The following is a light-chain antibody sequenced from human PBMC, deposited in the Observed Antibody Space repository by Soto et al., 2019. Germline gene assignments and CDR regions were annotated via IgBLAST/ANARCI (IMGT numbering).Light chain of an antibody. Sequence: QSVLTQPASVSGSPGQSITISCTGTSSDVDGYNYVSWYQHHPGKAPKLIIYDDTNRPSGVSNPFSGSKSGNTASLTISGLQPEDEADYYCSSYTTSNTRQIVFGTGTKVTVL. J-gene: IGLJ1*01. V-gene: IGLV2-14*03. CDR1: SSDVDGYNY. CDR3: SSYTTSNTRQIV. CDR2: DDT.